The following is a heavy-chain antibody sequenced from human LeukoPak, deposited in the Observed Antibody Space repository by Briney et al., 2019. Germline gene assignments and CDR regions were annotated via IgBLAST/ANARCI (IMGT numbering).Heavy chain of an antibody. Sequence: PSETLSLTCTVSGGSISSGGYFWTWIRQHPGKGLEWIGYIYNGGRTYYNPSLKNRITISLDASKNQFSLNVDSVTAADTAIYYCARDLTTAGYWDWGQGTLVTVSS. CDR1: GGSISSGGYF. CDR3: ARDLTTAGYWD. CDR2: IYNGGRT. D-gene: IGHD2/OR15-2a*01. J-gene: IGHJ4*02. V-gene: IGHV4-31*03.